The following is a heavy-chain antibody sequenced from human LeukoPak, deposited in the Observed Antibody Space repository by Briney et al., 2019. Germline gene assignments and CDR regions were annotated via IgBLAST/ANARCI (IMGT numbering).Heavy chain of an antibody. V-gene: IGHV3-48*03. D-gene: IGHD7-27*01. CDR2: ISSSASTI. CDR1: GFTFDNYE. CDR3: AREEGGKLGIDYYFDY. J-gene: IGHJ4*02. Sequence: GGSLRLSCAASGFTFDNYEMHWVRQAPGKGLEWLSYISSSASTIYYADSVKGRFTISRDNARNSLYLQMNSLRAEDTAVYYCAREEGGKLGIDYYFDYWGQGTLVTVSS.